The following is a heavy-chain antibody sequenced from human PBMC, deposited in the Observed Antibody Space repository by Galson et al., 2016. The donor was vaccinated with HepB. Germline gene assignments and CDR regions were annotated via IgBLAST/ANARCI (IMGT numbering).Heavy chain of an antibody. CDR1: GDSVSSGATS. CDR2: TYYRSRWYY. V-gene: IGHV6-1*01. J-gene: IGHJ4*02. D-gene: IGHD6-6*01. Sequence: CAISGDSVSSGATSWNWIRQSPSRGLEWLGRTYYRSRWYYDYAVSVRSRITINADTSNNQFSLHLSSVTPEDTAIYYCATVSSASGGRGYWGQGTLVTVSS. CDR3: ATVSSASGGRGY.